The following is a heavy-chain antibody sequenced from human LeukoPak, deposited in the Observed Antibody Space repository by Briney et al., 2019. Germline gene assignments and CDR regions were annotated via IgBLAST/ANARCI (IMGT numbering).Heavy chain of an antibody. CDR1: GFTFSSYA. CDR2: ISGSGGST. J-gene: IGHJ4*02. D-gene: IGHD2-15*01. V-gene: IGHV3-23*01. Sequence: GGSLRLSCAASGFTFSSYAMSWVRQAPGKGLEWVSSISGSGGSTYYADSVKGRFTISRDNSKNTLYLQMNSLRVEDTAIYYCAKGRGYCTGGSCYSDYWGQGTLVTVSS. CDR3: AKGRGYCTGGSCYSDY.